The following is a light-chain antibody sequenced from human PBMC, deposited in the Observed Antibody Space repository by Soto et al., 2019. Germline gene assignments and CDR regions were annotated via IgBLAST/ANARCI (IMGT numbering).Light chain of an antibody. J-gene: IGLJ1*01. Sequence: QSALTQPASVSGSPGQSITISCTGTSSVVGSYNLVSWYQQHPGKAPKLMIYEGSKRPSGVSNRFSGSKSGNTASLTISGLQAEDEADYYCCSYAGSSTFVFGTWTKVTVL. CDR3: CSYAGSSTFV. CDR2: EGS. CDR1: SSVVGSYNL. V-gene: IGLV2-23*01.